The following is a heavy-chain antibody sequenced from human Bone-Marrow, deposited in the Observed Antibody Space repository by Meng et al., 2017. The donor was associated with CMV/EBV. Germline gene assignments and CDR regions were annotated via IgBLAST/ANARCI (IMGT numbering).Heavy chain of an antibody. CDR3: ATVKRGTRWFDP. J-gene: IGHJ5*02. CDR1: GYTLTELS. Sequence: ASVKVSCKASGYTLTELSMHWVRQAPGKGLEWMGGFDPEDGETIYAQKFQGRVTMTEDISTDTAYMELSSLRSEDTAVYYCATVKRGTRWFDPWGQGTLVTVSS. D-gene: IGHD1-1*01. V-gene: IGHV1-24*01. CDR2: FDPEDGET.